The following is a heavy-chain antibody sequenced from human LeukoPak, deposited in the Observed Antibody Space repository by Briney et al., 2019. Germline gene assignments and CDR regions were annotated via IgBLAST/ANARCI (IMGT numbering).Heavy chain of an antibody. CDR3: AKDQNYFGSGSPVY. D-gene: IGHD3-10*01. CDR1: GFTFSSYW. CDR2: IGGSGSST. J-gene: IGHJ4*02. Sequence: PGGSLRLSCAASGFTFSSYWMHWVRQAPGKGLEWVSTIGGSGSSTYYADSVKGRFTISRDNSENTLYLQMNSLRAEDTAVYYCAKDQNYFGSGSPVYWGQGTLVTVSS. V-gene: IGHV3-23*01.